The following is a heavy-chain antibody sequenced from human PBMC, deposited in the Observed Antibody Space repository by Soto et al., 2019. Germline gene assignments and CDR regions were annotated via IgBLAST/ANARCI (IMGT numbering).Heavy chain of an antibody. D-gene: IGHD3-9*01. J-gene: IGHJ6*02. CDR3: ARDRDILTGYHRLYYYGMDV. CDR1: GFTFSSYA. V-gene: IGHV3-30-3*01. Sequence: QVQLVESGGGVVQPGRSLRLSCAASGFTFSSYAMHWVRQAPGKGLEWVAVISYDGSNKYYADSVKGRFTISRDNSKNTLYLQMNSLRAEDTAVYYCARDRDILTGYHRLYYYGMDVWGQGTTVTVSS. CDR2: ISYDGSNK.